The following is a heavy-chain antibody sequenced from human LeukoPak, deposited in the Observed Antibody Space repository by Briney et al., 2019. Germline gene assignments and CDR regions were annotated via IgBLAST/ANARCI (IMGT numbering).Heavy chain of an antibody. CDR2: ISSSGSTI. CDR1: GFTFSSYD. CDR3: ASVGGYGRNSVFHYARAV. J-gene: IGHJ6*02. V-gene: IGHV3-48*03. Sequence: PGGSLRLSCAASGFTFSSYDMTWVRQAPGKGLEWVSYISSSGSTIYYADSLKGRFTISRDNAKNSLYLQMNSLRAEDTAVYYCASVGGYGRNSVFHYARAVWGQGTTVTVSS. D-gene: IGHD4-23*01.